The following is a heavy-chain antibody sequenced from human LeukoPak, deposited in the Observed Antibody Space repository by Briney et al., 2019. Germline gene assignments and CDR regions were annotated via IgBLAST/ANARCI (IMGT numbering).Heavy chain of an antibody. J-gene: IGHJ5*02. CDR1: GGSFSGYY. V-gene: IGHV4-34*01. CDR3: ARGLTEYYYDSSGYYYFRWFDP. Sequence: SETLSLTCAVYGGSFSGYYWSWIRQPPGKGLEWTGEINHSGSTNYNPSLKSRVTISVDTSKNQFSLKLSSVTAADTAVYYCARGLTEYYYDSSGYYYFRWFDPWGQGTLVTVSS. CDR2: INHSGST. D-gene: IGHD3-22*01.